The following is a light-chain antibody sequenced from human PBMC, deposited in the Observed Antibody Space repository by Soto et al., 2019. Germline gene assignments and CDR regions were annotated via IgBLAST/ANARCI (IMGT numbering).Light chain of an antibody. V-gene: IGLV2-23*01. CDR2: EGS. CDR3: CSYAGGSTYV. CDR1: SSDVGSYNL. Sequence: QSALTQPASVSGSPGQSITISCTGTSSDVGSYNLVSWYQQHPGKAPKLMIYEGSKPPSGVSNRFAGSKSGTTASLTISGLQAEDEADYYCCSYAGGSTYVFGTGTKVTVL. J-gene: IGLJ1*01.